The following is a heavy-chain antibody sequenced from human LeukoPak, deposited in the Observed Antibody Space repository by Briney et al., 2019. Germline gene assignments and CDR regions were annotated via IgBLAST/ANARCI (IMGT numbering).Heavy chain of an antibody. CDR3: ARAITGTHHTGDY. J-gene: IGHJ4*02. CDR1: GYTFTSYD. Sequence: ASVKVSCKASGYTFTSYDINWVRQATGQGLEWMGWMNPNSGNTGYAQKFQGRVTMTRNTSISTAYMEPSSLRSEDTAVYYCARAITGTHHTGDYWGQGTLVTVSS. V-gene: IGHV1-8*01. D-gene: IGHD1-20*01. CDR2: MNPNSGNT.